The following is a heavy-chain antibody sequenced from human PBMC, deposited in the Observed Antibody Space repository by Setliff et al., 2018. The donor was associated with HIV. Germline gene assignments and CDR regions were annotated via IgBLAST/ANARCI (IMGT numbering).Heavy chain of an antibody. CDR1: GFTFSNAW. V-gene: IGHV3-74*01. J-gene: IGHJ4*02. CDR2: INNDTTTT. D-gene: IGHD6-6*01. CDR3: AMFSSSSG. Sequence: PGGSLRLSCAASGFTFSNAWMNWVRQAPGKGLEWVSGINNDTTTTTYADSVKGRFSISRDNAKNTLYLQMNGLRGEDTAVYYCAMFSSSSGWGQGTQVTVSS.